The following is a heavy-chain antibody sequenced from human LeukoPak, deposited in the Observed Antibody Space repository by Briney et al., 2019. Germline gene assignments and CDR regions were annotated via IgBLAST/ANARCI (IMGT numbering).Heavy chain of an antibody. CDR1: GFAVSSKY. Sequence: GGSLRLSCAASGFAVSSKYMNWVRQAPGKGLEWVTVIYLDGRADYTDSVKGRFTISSDNSKNTVYLQMNSLKDEDTAVYYCARDAETSLANWGQGTLVTVSP. CDR3: ARDAETSLAN. V-gene: IGHV3-66*01. D-gene: IGHD5-24*01. J-gene: IGHJ4*02. CDR2: IYLDGRA.